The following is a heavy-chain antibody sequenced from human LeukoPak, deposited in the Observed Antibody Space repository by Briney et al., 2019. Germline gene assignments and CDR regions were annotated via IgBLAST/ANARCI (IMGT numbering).Heavy chain of an antibody. CDR1: GFTFSSYA. CDR2: ISGSGGST. Sequence: GGSLRHSCSASGFTFSSYAMSWVRPAPGKGLEWVSAISGSGGSTYYADSVKGRVTISRDNSNHTTYLPENSLRAEDSAVYYCANSGYWGQGTLVTVSS. D-gene: IGHD2-15*01. J-gene: IGHJ4*02. V-gene: IGHV3-23*01. CDR3: ANSGY.